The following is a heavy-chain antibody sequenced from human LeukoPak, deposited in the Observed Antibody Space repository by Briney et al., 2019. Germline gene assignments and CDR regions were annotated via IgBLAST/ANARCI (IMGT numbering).Heavy chain of an antibody. J-gene: IGHJ3*01. CDR2: ITTSGSTI. CDR1: GFTFSSYE. Sequence: QSGGSLRLSCTASGFTFSSYEMNWVRQAPGKGLEWVSFITTSGSTIYYADSVKGRFTISRDNAKNSLYLQMNSLRAEDTAVYYCARDDYCGSSSCLPQFNAFDLWGQGTMVTVSS. D-gene: IGHD2-2*01. CDR3: ARDDYCGSSSCLPQFNAFDL. V-gene: IGHV3-48*03.